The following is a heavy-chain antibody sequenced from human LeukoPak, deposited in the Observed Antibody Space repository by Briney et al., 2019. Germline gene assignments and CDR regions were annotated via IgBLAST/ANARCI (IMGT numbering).Heavy chain of an antibody. CDR2: ISSSSSYI. V-gene: IGHV3-21*01. CDR3: ATNNWNDADY. D-gene: IGHD1-20*01. Sequence: GGSLRLSCAASGFTFSSYSMNWVRQAPGKGLEWVSSISSSSSYIYYADSVKGRFTISRDNAKNSLYLQMNSLRAEGTAVYYCATNNWNDADYWGQGTLVTVSS. CDR1: GFTFSSYS. J-gene: IGHJ4*02.